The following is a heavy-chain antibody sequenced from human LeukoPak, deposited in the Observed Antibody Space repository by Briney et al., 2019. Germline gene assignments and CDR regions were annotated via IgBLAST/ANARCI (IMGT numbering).Heavy chain of an antibody. CDR1: GGSFSGYY. J-gene: IGHJ5*02. CDR2: INHSGST. D-gene: IGHD2-2*01. CDR3: ARGRVVPAATYNWFDP. V-gene: IGHV4-34*01. Sequence: SETLSLTCAVHGGSFSGYYWSWIRQPPGKGLEWIGEINHSGSTNYNPSLKSRVTISVDTSKNQFSLKLSSVTAADTAVYYCARGRVVPAATYNWFDPWGQGTLVTVSS.